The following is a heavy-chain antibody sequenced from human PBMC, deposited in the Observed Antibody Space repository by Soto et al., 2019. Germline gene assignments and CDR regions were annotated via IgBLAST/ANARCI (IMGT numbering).Heavy chain of an antibody. V-gene: IGHV3-30-3*01. CDR1: GFTFSSFA. J-gene: IGHJ2*01. CDR3: ARGGAVASSWYFDL. Sequence: QVQGVESGGGVVQPGRSLRLSCAASGFTFSSFAFHWVRQAPGKGLEWVTAISYNGINIYYADSVKGRFTISRDNSKNTLYLQMNSLRAEDTARYYCARGGAVASSWYFDLWGRGTLVTVSS. CDR2: ISYNGINI. D-gene: IGHD6-19*01.